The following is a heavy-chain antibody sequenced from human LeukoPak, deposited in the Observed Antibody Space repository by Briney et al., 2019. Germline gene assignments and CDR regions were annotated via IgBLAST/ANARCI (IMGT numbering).Heavy chain of an antibody. J-gene: IGHJ4*02. CDR2: IYHSGST. V-gene: IGHV4-4*02. CDR3: ARVYIGSGYPGYFDY. CDR1: GGSISSSNW. D-gene: IGHD3-22*01. Sequence: SETLSLTCAVSGGSISSSNWWSWVRQPPGKGLEWIGEIYHSGSTNYNPSLKSRVTISVDKSKNQFSLKLSSVTAADTAVFYCARVYIGSGYPGYFDYWGQGTLVTVSS.